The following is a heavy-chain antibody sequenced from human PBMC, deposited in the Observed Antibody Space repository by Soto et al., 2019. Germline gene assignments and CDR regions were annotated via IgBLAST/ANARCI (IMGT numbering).Heavy chain of an antibody. Sequence: ASVKVSCKASGYTFTNSGINWVRQAPGQGLEWMGWISTDNGNTNYAQHLQGRVSMTTDTSTSTAYMDLRSLRAEDTAVYYCARVIYYDSSGSTLDIWGQGTMVTVSS. D-gene: IGHD3-22*01. CDR2: ISTDNGNT. CDR1: GYTFTNSG. CDR3: ARVIYYDSSGSTLDI. V-gene: IGHV1-18*01. J-gene: IGHJ3*02.